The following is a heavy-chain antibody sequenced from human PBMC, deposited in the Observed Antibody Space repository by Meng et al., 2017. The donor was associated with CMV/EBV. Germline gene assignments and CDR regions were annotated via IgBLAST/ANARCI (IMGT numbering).Heavy chain of an antibody. CDR1: RGTFSSYA. V-gene: IGHV1-69*05. J-gene: IGHJ6*02. Sequence: SVKVSCKASRGTFSSYAISWVRQAPGQGLEWMGGIIPIFGTANYAQKFQGRVTITTDESTSTAYMELSSLRSEDTAVYYCARPSTARRVWSGYPHDYYYGMDVWGQGTTVTVSS. D-gene: IGHD3-3*01. CDR3: ARPSTARRVWSGYPHDYYYGMDV. CDR2: IIPIFGTA.